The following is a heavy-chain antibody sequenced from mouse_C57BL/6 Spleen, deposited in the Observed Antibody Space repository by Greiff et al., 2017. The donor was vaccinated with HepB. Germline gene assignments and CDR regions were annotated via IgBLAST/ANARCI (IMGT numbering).Heavy chain of an antibody. CDR1: GYAFSSSW. CDR3: AIGYLYYFDY. V-gene: IGHV1-82*01. D-gene: IGHD2-2*01. CDR2: IYPGDGDT. Sequence: QVQLQQSGPELVKPGASVKISCKASGYAFSSSWMNWVKQRPGKGLEWIGRIYPGDGDTNYNGKFKGKATLTADKSSSTAYMQLSSLTSEDSAVYFCAIGYLYYFDYWGQGTTLTVSS. J-gene: IGHJ2*01.